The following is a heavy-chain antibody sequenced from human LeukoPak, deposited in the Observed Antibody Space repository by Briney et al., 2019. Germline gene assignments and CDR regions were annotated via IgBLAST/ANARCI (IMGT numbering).Heavy chain of an antibody. CDR3: AGVFVYYYFYY. Sequence: SETLSLTCTVSGGSISRGDYYWSWIRQPRGEGLEYIGYIYYTGSTHYNPSLKSRVTKSVDTSKNQFSLNLSYVPAADTAVYYWAGVFVYYYFYYWGQGTLVTVSS. V-gene: IGHV4-30-4*01. CDR1: GGSISRGDYY. D-gene: IGHD3-3*01. J-gene: IGHJ4*02. CDR2: IYYTGST.